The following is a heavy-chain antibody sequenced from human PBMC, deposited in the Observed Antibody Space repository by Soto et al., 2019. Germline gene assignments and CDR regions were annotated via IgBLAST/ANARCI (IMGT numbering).Heavy chain of an antibody. CDR2: IYYSGST. D-gene: IGHD3-10*01. Sequence: QVQLQESGPRLVKPSQTLSLTCTVSGGSVSSGGYYWTWIRQHPGKVLEWIGYIYYSGSTYYNPSPKSRVTISLEASKNQFSLKLSSVTAADTAVYYCARVPIRGKFEGRCYYYYYYGMDVWGQGATVTVSS. J-gene: IGHJ6*02. CDR1: GGSVSSGGYY. CDR3: ARVPIRGKFEGRCYYYYYYGMDV. V-gene: IGHV4-31*03.